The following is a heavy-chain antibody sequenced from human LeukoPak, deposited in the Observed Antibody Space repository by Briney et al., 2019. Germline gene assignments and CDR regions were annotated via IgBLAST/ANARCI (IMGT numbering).Heavy chain of an antibody. D-gene: IGHD3-10*01. CDR2: FCTSGST. J-gene: IGHJ5*02. V-gene: IGHV4-59*10. CDR1: SGSFSGYY. Sequence: SETLSLTCAVYSGSFSGYYWSWIRQPAGKGLEWIGRFCTSGSTNYNPSLKSRVTISVDTSKNQFSLKLSSVTAADTALYYCARGGLYMVRGVLPKEAWGWFDPWGQGTLVTVSS. CDR3: ARGGLYMVRGVLPKEAWGWFDP.